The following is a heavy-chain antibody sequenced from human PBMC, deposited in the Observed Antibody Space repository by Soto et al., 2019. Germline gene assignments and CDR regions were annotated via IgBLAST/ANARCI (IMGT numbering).Heavy chain of an antibody. CDR3: ARDEWQQLVLIEY. D-gene: IGHD6-13*01. CDR1: GYTFTNHG. CDR2: ISVYNGNT. Sequence: ASVKVSCKASGYTFTNHGISWLRQSPGQGLEWMGWISVYNGNTNYAQKFQGRVTMTTDTSTSTAYMELRSLRSDDTAVYYCARDEWQQLVLIEYWGQGTLVTVSS. V-gene: IGHV1-18*01. J-gene: IGHJ4*02.